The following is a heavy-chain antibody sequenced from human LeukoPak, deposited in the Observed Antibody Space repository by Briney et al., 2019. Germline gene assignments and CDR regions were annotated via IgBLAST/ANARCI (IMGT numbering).Heavy chain of an antibody. CDR3: AHRGVTNIATAGTCFDY. CDR2: IFWDDDK. V-gene: IGHV2-5*02. J-gene: IGHJ4*02. Sequence: ESGPTLVKPTQTLTLTCTFSGFSLSTSGVGVGWIRQPPGKALEWLALIFWDDDKWYSPSLKSRITITKDTSKNQVVLTMTDMDPLDTATYYCAHRGVTNIATAGTCFDYWGQGTLVIVSS. D-gene: IGHD6-13*01. CDR1: GFSLSTSGVG.